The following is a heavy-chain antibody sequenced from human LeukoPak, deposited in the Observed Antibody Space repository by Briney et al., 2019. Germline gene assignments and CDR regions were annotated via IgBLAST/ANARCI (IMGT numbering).Heavy chain of an antibody. CDR1: GGSISNTNW. D-gene: IGHD2-8*01. V-gene: IGHV4-4*02. J-gene: IGHJ4*02. CDR3: SRENGAFSPFGY. CDR2: ISLTGLT. Sequence: SETLSLTCGVSGGSISNTNWWSWVRQPPGQGLEWIGEISLTGLTHHNPSLESRVTVPLDKSKNQLSLNLTSVTAADTAVYYCSRENGAFSPFGYWGQGTLVTVLS.